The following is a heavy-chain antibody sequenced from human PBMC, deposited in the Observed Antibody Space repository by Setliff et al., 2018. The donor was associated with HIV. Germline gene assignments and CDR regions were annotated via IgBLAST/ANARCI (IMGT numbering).Heavy chain of an antibody. CDR1: GGSISSGGYY. CDR3: ARARGGCSGGSCPAHHYYYYMDV. CDR2: IYYSGST. Sequence: KPSETLSLTCNVSGGSISSGGYYWSWIRQHPGKGLEWIGYIYYSGSTYYNPSLKSLGTISVDTSKNQFSLKLSSVTAADTAVYYCARARGGCSGGSCPAHHYYYYMDVWGKGTTVTVSS. D-gene: IGHD2-15*01. J-gene: IGHJ6*03. V-gene: IGHV4-31*01.